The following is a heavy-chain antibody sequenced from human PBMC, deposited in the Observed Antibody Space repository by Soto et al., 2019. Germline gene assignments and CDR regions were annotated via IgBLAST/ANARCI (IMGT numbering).Heavy chain of an antibody. CDR1: GFTFNNYA. D-gene: IGHD1-20*01. Sequence: GGSLRLSCAASGFTFNNYAMTWVRQAPGKGLEWVSAISGSGNNTYYADSVKGRFTISRDNSKNTLYLQMNSLRAEDTAVYYCAILGGDLTVTGWGAFDIWGQGTMVTVSS. CDR3: AILGGDLTVTGWGAFDI. CDR2: ISGSGNNT. J-gene: IGHJ3*02. V-gene: IGHV3-23*01.